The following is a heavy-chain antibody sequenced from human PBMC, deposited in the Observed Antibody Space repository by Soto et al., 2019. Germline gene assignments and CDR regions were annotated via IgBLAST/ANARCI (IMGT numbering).Heavy chain of an antibody. V-gene: IGHV4-34*01. D-gene: IGHD3-3*01. Sequence: SETLSLTCAVYGGSLSGYYWSWIRQPPGKGLEWIGELNHSGSTNYNPSLKSRVTISVDTSKNHFSLKLSSVTAADTAVYYCARHGQFWSGYRTYYGMDVWGQGTTVT. CDR3: ARHGQFWSGYRTYYGMDV. CDR2: LNHSGST. CDR1: GGSLSGYY. J-gene: IGHJ6*02.